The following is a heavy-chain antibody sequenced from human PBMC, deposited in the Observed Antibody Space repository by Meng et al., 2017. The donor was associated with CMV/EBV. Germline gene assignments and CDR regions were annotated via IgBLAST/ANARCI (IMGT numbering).Heavy chain of an antibody. V-gene: IGHV3-7*01. D-gene: IGHD3-3*01. CDR2: IKQDGSEK. CDR3: AREPYYDFWSGYYSYYGMDV. Sequence: GESLKISCAASGFTFSSYWMSWVRQAPGKGLEWVANIKQDGSEKYYVDSVKGRFTISRDNAKNSLYLQMNSLRAEDTAVYYCAREPYYDFWSGYYSYYGMDVWGQGTTVTVSS. CDR1: GFTFSSYW. J-gene: IGHJ6*02.